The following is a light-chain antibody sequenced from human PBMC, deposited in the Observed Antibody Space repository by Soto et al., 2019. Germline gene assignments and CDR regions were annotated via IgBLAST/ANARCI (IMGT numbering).Light chain of an antibody. CDR1: QSISCW. Sequence: DIQMTQSPSTLSASVGNRVTISCRARQSISCWLALYQQKPGKAPKLLIHDASSLEGGVPSRFSGSGSGTEFTLTISNLQPGDVATYFCQQYNTYFTFGQGTTVEIK. V-gene: IGKV1-5*01. J-gene: IGKJ1*01. CDR3: QQYNTYFT. CDR2: DAS.